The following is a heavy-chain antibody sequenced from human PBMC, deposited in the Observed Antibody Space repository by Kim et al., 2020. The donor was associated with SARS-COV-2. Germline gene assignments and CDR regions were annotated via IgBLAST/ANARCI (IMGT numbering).Heavy chain of an antibody. CDR2: IYYSGST. D-gene: IGHD1-7*01. Sequence: SETLSLTCTVSGGSISSYYWSWIRQPPGKGLEWIGYIYYSGSTNYNPSLKSRVTITVDTSKNQFSLKLSSVTAADTAVYYCVRRSLWNYNWFDPWGQGT. J-gene: IGHJ5*02. V-gene: IGHV4-59*01. CDR1: GGSISSYY. CDR3: VRRSLWNYNWFDP.